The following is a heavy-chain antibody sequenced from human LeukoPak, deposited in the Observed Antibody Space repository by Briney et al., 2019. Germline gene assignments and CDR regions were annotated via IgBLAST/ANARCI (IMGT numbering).Heavy chain of an antibody. CDR1: GYTFTGYY. J-gene: IGHJ5*02. Sequence: GASVKVSCKASGYTFTGYYMHWVRQAPGQGLEWMGWVNPNSGGTNYAQKFQGRVTMTRDTSVSTAYMELSRLRSDDTAVYYCARKRRGFHSGAWFDPWGQGTLVTVSS. CDR2: VNPNSGGT. CDR3: ARKRRGFHSGAWFDP. V-gene: IGHV1-2*02. D-gene: IGHD1-26*01.